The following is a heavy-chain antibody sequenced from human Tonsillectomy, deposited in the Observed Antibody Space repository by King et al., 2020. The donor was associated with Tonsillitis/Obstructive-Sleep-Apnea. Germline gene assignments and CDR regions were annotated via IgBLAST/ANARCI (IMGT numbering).Heavy chain of an antibody. CDR1: GYSFTSYW. CDR2: TFPRDSYT. V-gene: IGHV5-51*01. CDR3: ARAPGNSGYDYNYFDY. J-gene: IGHJ4*02. D-gene: IGHD5-12*01. Sequence: VQLVESGAEVKKPGESLKISCMGSGYSFTSYWIGWVRQMPGKGLEWMGITFPRDSYTRYSPSFQGQVTTSAETSISTAYLQWSSLKASDTAMYFCARAPGNSGYDYNYFDYWGQGTLVTVSS.